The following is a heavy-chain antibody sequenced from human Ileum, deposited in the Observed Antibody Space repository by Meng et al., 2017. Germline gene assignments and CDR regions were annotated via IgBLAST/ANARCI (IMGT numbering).Heavy chain of an antibody. D-gene: IGHD7-27*01. CDR3: ATYRAFTGDLDTDY. CDR1: GFTFSSYW. V-gene: IGHV3-74*01. Sequence: GESLKISCAASGFTFSSYWMNWVRQAPGKGLVWVSRIHYDGSSTSYEDSVKGRFTISRDNPKNVVYLQMNSLRAEDTAVYYCATYRAFTGDLDTDYWGQGTLVTVSS. J-gene: IGHJ4*02. CDR2: IHYDGSST.